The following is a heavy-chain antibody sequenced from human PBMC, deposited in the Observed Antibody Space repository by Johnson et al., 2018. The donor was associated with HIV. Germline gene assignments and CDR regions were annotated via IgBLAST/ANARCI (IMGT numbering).Heavy chain of an antibody. CDR2: ISSSGSTI. D-gene: IGHD6-6*01. V-gene: IGHV3-11*01. J-gene: IGHJ3*02. Sequence: VQLVESGGGLVKPGGSLRLSCAASGFTFSDYYMRWIRQAPGKGLEWVSYISSSGSTIYYADSVKGRFTISRDNAKRSFYLQMNTLRAEDTAVYYCAKDGQLGQDDAFDIWGQGTMVTVSS. CDR1: GFTFSDYY. CDR3: AKDGQLGQDDAFDI.